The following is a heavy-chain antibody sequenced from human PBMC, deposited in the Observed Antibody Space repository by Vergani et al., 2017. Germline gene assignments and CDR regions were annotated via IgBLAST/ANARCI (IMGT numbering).Heavy chain of an antibody. CDR2: IRFDGSEI. CDR3: ARGASGDYVSSFDY. J-gene: IGHJ4*02. D-gene: IGHD4-17*01. Sequence: QVYLEESGGGVVQPGGSLRLSCATSGFTFSSYGMYWARQAPGQGLEWVAFIRFDGSEIYYADSVKGRLTISRDNSKNTLYLQMNSLRDEDTALYYCARGASGDYVSSFDYWGQGTLVTVAS. CDR1: GFTFSSYG. V-gene: IGHV3-30*02.